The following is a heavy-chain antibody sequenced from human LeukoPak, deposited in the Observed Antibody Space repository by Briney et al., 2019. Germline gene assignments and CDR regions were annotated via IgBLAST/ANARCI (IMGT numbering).Heavy chain of an antibody. V-gene: IGHV4-61*01. J-gene: IGHJ2*01. CDR1: GGSVSSGSYY. CDR3: ARAETGVVFDL. Sequence: PSETLSLTCTVSGGSVSSGSYYWSWIRQPPGKGLEWIGYIYYSGSTNYNPSLKSRVTISVDTSKNQFSLKLSSVTAADTAVHYCARAETGVVFDLWGRGTLVTVSS. D-gene: IGHD7-27*01. CDR2: IYYSGST.